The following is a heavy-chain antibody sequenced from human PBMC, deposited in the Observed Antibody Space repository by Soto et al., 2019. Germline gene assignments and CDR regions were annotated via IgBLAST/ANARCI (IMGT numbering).Heavy chain of an antibody. CDR1: GGTFSSYA. D-gene: IGHD2-15*01. CDR2: IIPIFGTA. CDR3: ARDKIVVVVAATLYYYYYGMDV. V-gene: IGHV1-69*13. J-gene: IGHJ6*02. Sequence: SVKVSCKASGGTFSSYAISWVRQAPGQGLEWMGGIIPIFGTANYAQKFQGRVTITADESTSTAYMELSSLRSEDTAVYYCARDKIVVVVAATLYYYYYGMDVWGQGTTVTVSS.